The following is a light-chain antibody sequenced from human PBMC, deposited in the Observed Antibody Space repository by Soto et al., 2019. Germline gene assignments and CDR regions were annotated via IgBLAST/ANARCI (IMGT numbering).Light chain of an antibody. CDR2: YAS. Sequence: EIVLTQSPATLSLSPGERATLSCRASQSVSSYLAWYQQKPGQAPRLLIYYASNRATSIPARFSVSGSGTDFTLTISSLEPEDFAVYYCQQRSNWPSFGGGTKVEIK. CDR1: QSVSSY. CDR3: QQRSNWPS. V-gene: IGKV3-11*01. J-gene: IGKJ4*01.